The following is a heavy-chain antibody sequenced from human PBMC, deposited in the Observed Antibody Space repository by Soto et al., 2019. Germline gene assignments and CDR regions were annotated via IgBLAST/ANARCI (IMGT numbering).Heavy chain of an antibody. CDR1: GFTFSSYG. CDR2: IWYDGSNK. CDR3: ERERNDPAAGTLIDY. Sequence: QVQLVESGGGVVQPGRSLRLSCAASGFTFSSYGMHWVRQAPGKGLEWVAVIWYDGSNKYYADSVKGRFTISRDNSKNTLYLQMNSLRAEDTAVYYCERERNDPAAGTLIDYWGQGTLVTVSS. V-gene: IGHV3-33*01. D-gene: IGHD6-13*01. J-gene: IGHJ4*02.